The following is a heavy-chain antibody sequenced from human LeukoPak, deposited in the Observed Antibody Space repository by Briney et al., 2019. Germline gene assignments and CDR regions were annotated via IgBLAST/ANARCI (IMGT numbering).Heavy chain of an antibody. V-gene: IGHV3-53*01. Sequence: GGSLRLSCTVSGFTVSSNSMSWVRQAPGKGLEWVSFIYSDNTHYSDSVKGRFTISRDNSKNTLYLQMNSLRAEDAAVYYCARRAGAYSHPYDYWGQGTLVTVSS. J-gene: IGHJ4*02. CDR3: ARRAGAYSHPYDY. CDR1: GFTVSSNS. D-gene: IGHD4/OR15-4a*01. CDR2: IYSDNT.